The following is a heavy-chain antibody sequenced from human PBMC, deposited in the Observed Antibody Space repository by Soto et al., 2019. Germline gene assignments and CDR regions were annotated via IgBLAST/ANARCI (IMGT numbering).Heavy chain of an antibody. Sequence: PSETLSLTCTVSGGSVSSGSYYWSWIRQPPGKGLEWIGYIYYSGSTNYNPSLKSRVTISVDTSKNQFSLKLSSVTAADTAVYYCARVLRYFDLDYYGMDVWGQGTTVTV. CDR2: IYYSGST. J-gene: IGHJ6*02. V-gene: IGHV4-61*01. CDR3: ARVLRYFDLDYYGMDV. D-gene: IGHD3-9*01. CDR1: GGSVSSGSYY.